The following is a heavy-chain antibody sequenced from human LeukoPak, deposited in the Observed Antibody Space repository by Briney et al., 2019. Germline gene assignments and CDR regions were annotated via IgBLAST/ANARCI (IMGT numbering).Heavy chain of an antibody. CDR3: ARVSESGNSDY. CDR2: IWYDGTNK. V-gene: IGHV3-33*01. J-gene: IGHJ4*02. Sequence: GGSLRLSCAASGFSFTSYGMHWVRQAPGKGLKWVAVIWYDGTNKYYADSVKGRFTISRDTSNNMLYLQMNSLRAEDTAVYYCARVSESGNSDYWGQGTLVTVSS. D-gene: IGHD4-23*01. CDR1: GFSFTSYG.